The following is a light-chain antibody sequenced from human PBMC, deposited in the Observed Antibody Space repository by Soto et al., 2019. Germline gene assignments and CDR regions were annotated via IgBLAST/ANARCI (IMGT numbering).Light chain of an antibody. CDR1: QSIDTD. V-gene: IGKV3-11*01. J-gene: IGKJ1*01. Sequence: EIVLTQSPATLSVSPGERATLSCRASQSIDTDLGWYQQKRGQAPRLLIYDASHRAIGIPGRFSGSGSGTDFPRTIISLEPEDSAVYYCQQRNMWTRTFGQGTKWEI. CDR2: DAS. CDR3: QQRNMWTRT.